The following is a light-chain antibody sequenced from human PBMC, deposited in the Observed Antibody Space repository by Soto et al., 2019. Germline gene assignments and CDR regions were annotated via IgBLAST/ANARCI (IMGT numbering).Light chain of an antibody. Sequence: DIQMTQSPSSLSASVGDRVTITCRASQSISSYLNWYQQKPGKAPKLLIYAASSLQSGVPPRFSGSGSGTDFTLTISSLQPEDFATYYCQQSYSTPQSFGHGTKVEIK. CDR2: AAS. V-gene: IGKV1-39*01. CDR1: QSISSY. CDR3: QQSYSTPQS. J-gene: IGKJ1*01.